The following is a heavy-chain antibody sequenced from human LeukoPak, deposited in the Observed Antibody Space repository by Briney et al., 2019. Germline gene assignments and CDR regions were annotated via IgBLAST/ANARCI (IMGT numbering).Heavy chain of an antibody. V-gene: IGHV1-46*01. D-gene: IGHD6-13*01. CDR3: ARGDSSSWYSNFYYYYMDV. CDR1: GYSFSSYG. J-gene: IGHJ6*03. Sequence: ASVKVSCKASGYSFSSYGISWVRQAPGQGLEWMGIINPSGGSTSYAQKFQGRVTMTRDMSTSTVYMELSSLRSEDTAVYYCARGDSSSWYSNFYYYYMDVWGKGTTVTVSS. CDR2: INPSGGST.